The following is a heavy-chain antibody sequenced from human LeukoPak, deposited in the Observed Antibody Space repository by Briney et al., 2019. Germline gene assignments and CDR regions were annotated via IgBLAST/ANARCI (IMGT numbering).Heavy chain of an antibody. CDR1: GFTFSSYE. D-gene: IGHD3-9*01. J-gene: IGHJ4*02. Sequence: GSLRLSCAASGFTFSSYEMNWVRQAPGKGLEWIGSIYYSGSTYYNPSLKSRVTISVDTSKNQFSLKLSSVTAADTAVYYCARLSTYYDILTGYYADYWGQGTLVTVSS. V-gene: IGHV4-39*01. CDR2: IYYSGST. CDR3: ARLSTYYDILTGYYADY.